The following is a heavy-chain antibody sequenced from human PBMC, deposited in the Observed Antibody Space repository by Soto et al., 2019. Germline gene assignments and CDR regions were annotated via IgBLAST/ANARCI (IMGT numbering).Heavy chain of an antibody. V-gene: IGHV1-69*01. CDR1: GGTFSSYA. J-gene: IGHJ5*02. Sequence: QVQLVQSGAEVKKPGSSVKVSCKASGGTFSSYAISWVRQAPGQGLEWMGGIIPIFGTANYAQKFQGRVTITADESTSTAYMELSSLRSEDTAVYYCARESGIAAAGIMKGGMNWFDPWGQGTLVTVSS. CDR2: IIPIFGTA. CDR3: ARESGIAAAGIMKGGMNWFDP. D-gene: IGHD6-13*01.